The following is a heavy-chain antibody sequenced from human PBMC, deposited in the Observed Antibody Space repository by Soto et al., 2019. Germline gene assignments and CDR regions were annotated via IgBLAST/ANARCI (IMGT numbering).Heavy chain of an antibody. Sequence: EVQLVESGGGLVQPGGSLRLSCEASGFTFSSRWMTWVRQGPGKGLEWVANIKQDENGKDYVDSVKGRFTISRDNAKNPRYLQMNTLRAEDTAVYYCATHDGPAAAGLVLDFWGQGTLVTVSS. D-gene: IGHD6-13*01. J-gene: IGHJ4*02. CDR1: GFTFSSRW. CDR2: IKQDENGK. CDR3: ATHDGPAAAGLVLDF. V-gene: IGHV3-7*02.